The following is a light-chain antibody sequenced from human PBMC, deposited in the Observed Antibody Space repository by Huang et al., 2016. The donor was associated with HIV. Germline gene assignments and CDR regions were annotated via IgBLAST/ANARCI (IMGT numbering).Light chain of an antibody. Sequence: DIQMTQSPSSLSASVGDRVTITCRASQSISRYLNWYQHKPGKAPELLIYASSSRQSGVPSRCSGSGSGTDFSLTISGLQPEEYATYYCQQGYSTPTFGQGTKVEMK. V-gene: IGKV1-39*01. CDR3: QQGYSTPT. J-gene: IGKJ1*01. CDR1: QSISRY. CDR2: ASS.